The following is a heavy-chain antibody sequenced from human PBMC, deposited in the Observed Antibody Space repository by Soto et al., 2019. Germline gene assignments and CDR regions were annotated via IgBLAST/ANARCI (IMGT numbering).Heavy chain of an antibody. CDR1: GDSIGGVGY. J-gene: IGHJ5*02. V-gene: IGHV4-31*03. CDR3: ARSGVTGIVIPSHWFDP. Sequence: SETLSLTCTVSGDSIGGVGYWSWIRQFPGRGLEWIGRISSSGSTYYNPALNNRISLSLDTSQNQFSLRLLSVTAADTAIYYCARSGVTGIVIPSHWFDPWGQGTLVTVS. D-gene: IGHD2-21*02. CDR2: ISSSGST.